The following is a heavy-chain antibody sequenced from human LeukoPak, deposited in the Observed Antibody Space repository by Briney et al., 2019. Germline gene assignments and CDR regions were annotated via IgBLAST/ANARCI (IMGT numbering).Heavy chain of an antibody. V-gene: IGHV4-39*07. CDR3: ARDDSGSQWYYFDY. CDR1: GGSISSSSYY. J-gene: IGHJ4*02. D-gene: IGHD1-26*01. Sequence: SETLSLTCTVSGGSISSSSYYWGWIRQPPGKGLEWIGSIYYSGSTYYNPSLKSRVTISVDTSKNQFSLKLSSVTAADTAVYYCARDDSGSQWYYFDYWGQGTLVTVSS. CDR2: IYYSGST.